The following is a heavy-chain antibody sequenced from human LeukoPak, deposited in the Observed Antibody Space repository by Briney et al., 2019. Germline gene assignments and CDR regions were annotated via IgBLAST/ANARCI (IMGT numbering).Heavy chain of an antibody. CDR2: INPKSDGT. V-gene: IGHV1-2*02. CDR3: ARGDYDSSGYWFDY. CDR1: GYIFTDYY. J-gene: IGHJ4*02. Sequence: ASVKVSCKASGYIFTDYYMHWVRQAPGQGLEWMGWINPKSDGTKYAQKFQGRVTVTRDTSISTAYMELSRLRSDDTAVYYCARGDYDSSGYWFDYWGQGTLVTVSS. D-gene: IGHD3-22*01.